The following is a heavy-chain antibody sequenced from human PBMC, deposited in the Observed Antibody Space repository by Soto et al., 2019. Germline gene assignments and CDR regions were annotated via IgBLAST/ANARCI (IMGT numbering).Heavy chain of an antibody. V-gene: IGHV4-39*01. D-gene: IGHD4-17*01. CDR3: ASFYCDYDNRFEH. CDR2: IYYSGST. Sequence: SVTLSLTCTVSGVAISSSSYYWGWIRQPPGKGLERIGSIYYSGSTNYNPSLKNRLTISVDAPKSQLSLKLSFVTAADTAVYYCASFYCDYDNRFEHCVQRSLVTVPS. J-gene: IGHJ4*02. CDR1: GVAISSSSYY.